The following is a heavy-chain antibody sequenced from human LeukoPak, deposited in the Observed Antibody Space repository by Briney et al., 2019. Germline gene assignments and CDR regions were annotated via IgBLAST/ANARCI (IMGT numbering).Heavy chain of an antibody. Sequence: PGGSLRLSCAASGFTFSSYAMSWVRQAPGKGLEWVSAISGSGGSTYYADSVKGWFTISRDNSKSTLYLQMNSLRAEDTAVYYCAKDRLVAVAATVSDWGQGTLVTVSS. CDR1: GFTFSSYA. V-gene: IGHV3-23*01. CDR3: AKDRLVAVAATVSD. D-gene: IGHD2-15*01. CDR2: ISGSGGST. J-gene: IGHJ4*02.